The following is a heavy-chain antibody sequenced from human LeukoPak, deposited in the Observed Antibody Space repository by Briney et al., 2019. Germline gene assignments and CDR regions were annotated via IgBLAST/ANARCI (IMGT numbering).Heavy chain of an antibody. CDR3: ARETTMDRPLPRFDP. V-gene: IGHV1-69*06. CDR1: GGTFSSYA. Sequence: ASVKVSCKASGGTFSSYAISWVRQAPGQGLEWMGGIIPIFGTANYAQKFQGRVTITADKSTSTAYMELSSLRSEDTAVYYCARETTMDRPLPRFDPWGQGTLVTVSS. J-gene: IGHJ5*02. D-gene: IGHD3-10*01. CDR2: IIPIFGTA.